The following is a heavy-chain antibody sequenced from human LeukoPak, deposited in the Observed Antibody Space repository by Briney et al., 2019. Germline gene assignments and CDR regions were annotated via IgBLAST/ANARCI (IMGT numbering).Heavy chain of an antibody. J-gene: IGHJ4*02. CDR2: IKQDGSEK. CDR3: ARELRVYYGSGSYYPDY. Sequence: GGSLRLSCAASGFTFSSYWMSWVRQAPGKGLEWVANIKQDGSEKYYMDSVKGRFTISRDNAKNSLYLQMNSLRAEDTAVYYCARELRVYYGSGSYYPDYWGQGTLVTVSS. V-gene: IGHV3-7*01. D-gene: IGHD3-10*01. CDR1: GFTFSSYW.